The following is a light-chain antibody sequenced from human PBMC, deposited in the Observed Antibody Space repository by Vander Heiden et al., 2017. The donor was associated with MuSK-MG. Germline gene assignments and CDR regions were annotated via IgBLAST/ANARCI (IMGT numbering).Light chain of an antibody. CDR2: GAS. CDR3: QLYGSSPRWR. J-gene: IGKJ1*01. V-gene: IGKV3-20*01. CDR1: QSVSSSY. Sequence: EIVLTQSPGTLSLSPGERATLSCRASQSVSSSYLAWYQQKPGQAPRLLIYGASSRATGIPDRFSGSGSGTDFTLTISRLEPEDFAVYYCQLYGSSPRWRFGPGTKVEIK.